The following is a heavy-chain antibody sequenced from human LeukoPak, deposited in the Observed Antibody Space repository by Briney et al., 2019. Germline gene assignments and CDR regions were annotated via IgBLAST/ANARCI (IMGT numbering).Heavy chain of an antibody. V-gene: IGHV3-23*01. J-gene: IGHJ4*02. CDR1: GFTFSSYA. D-gene: IGHD3-22*01. CDR3: AKGAMIVVVTNPFDY. Sequence: EGSLRLSCAASGFTFSSYARSWVRQAPGKGLEWFSAISGSGGSTYYADSVKGRFTISRDNSKNTLYLQMNSLRAEYTAVYYCAKGAMIVVVTNPFDYWGQGTLVTVSS. CDR2: ISGSGGST.